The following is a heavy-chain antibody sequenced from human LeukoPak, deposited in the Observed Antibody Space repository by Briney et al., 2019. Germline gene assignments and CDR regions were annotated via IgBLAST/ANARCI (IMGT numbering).Heavy chain of an antibody. V-gene: IGHV4-61*02. J-gene: IGHJ4*02. CDR3: ARENYGDSYDY. CDR1: GGSISSGSYY. CDR2: IYTSGST. Sequence: PSQTLSLTCTVSGGSISSGSYYWSWIRQPAGKGLEWIGRIYTSGSTNYNPSLKSRVTISVDTSKNQFSLKLSSVTAADTAVYYCARENYGDSYDYWGQGTLVTVSS. D-gene: IGHD4-17*01.